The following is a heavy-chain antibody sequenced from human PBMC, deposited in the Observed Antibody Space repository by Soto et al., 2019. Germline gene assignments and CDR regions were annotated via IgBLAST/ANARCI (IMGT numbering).Heavy chain of an antibody. CDR2: ISGSGGST. J-gene: IGHJ4*02. CDR3: ARGSGTSRSRYFDY. Sequence: GGSLRLSCAASGFTFSSYAMSWVRQAPGKGLEWVSTISGSGGSTYYADSVKGRFTISRDNSTNTLYVQMNSLRAEDTAVYYCARGSGTSRSRYFDYWGQGTLVTVSS. V-gene: IGHV3-23*01. CDR1: GFTFSSYA. D-gene: IGHD3-10*01.